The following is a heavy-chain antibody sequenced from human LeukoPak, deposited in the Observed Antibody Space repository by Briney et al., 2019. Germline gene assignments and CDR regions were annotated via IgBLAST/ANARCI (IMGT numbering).Heavy chain of an antibody. D-gene: IGHD2-2*01. CDR3: TAAPMSGYTYTLGY. CDR1: GFTFSSYA. CDR2: ISYDGSNK. Sequence: PGGSLRLSCAASGFTFSSYAMHWVRQAPGKGLEWVAVISYDGSNKYYADSVKGRFTISRDNSKNTLYLQMNSLRAEDTAVYYCTAAPMSGYTYTLGYWGQGTLVTVSS. J-gene: IGHJ4*02. V-gene: IGHV3-30*07.